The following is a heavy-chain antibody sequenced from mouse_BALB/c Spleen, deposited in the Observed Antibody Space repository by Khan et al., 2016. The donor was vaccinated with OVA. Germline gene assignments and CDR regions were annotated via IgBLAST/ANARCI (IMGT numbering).Heavy chain of an antibody. CDR3: ARAYYRYDGYYAMDY. V-gene: IGHV2-6-4*01. J-gene: IGHJ4*01. D-gene: IGHD2-14*01. CDR2: IWGGGGT. Sequence: QVQLKQSGPGLVAPSQSLSITCTVSGFSLSRYNIHWVRQPPGKGLEWLGMIWGGGGTDYNSTLKSRLSIRKDNSKSQVLLKMNSLQTDDTAMDYCARAYYRYDGYYAMDYWGQGTLVTVSS. CDR1: GFSLSRYN.